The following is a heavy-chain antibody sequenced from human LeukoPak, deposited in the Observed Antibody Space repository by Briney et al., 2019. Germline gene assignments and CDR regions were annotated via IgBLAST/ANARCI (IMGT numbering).Heavy chain of an antibody. J-gene: IGHJ4*02. V-gene: IGHV3-21*04. CDR3: AKDLYSSGWKQKPPIDY. D-gene: IGHD6-19*01. CDR2: ISSSSSYI. CDR1: GFTFSSYS. Sequence: GGSLRLSCAASGFTFSSYSMNWVRQAPGKGLEWVSSISSSSSYIYYADSVKGRFTISRDNSKNTLYLQMNSLRAEDTAVYYCAKDLYSSGWKQKPPIDYWGQGTLVTVSS.